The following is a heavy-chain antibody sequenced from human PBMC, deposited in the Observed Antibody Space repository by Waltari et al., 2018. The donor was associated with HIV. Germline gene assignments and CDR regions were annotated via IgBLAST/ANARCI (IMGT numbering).Heavy chain of an antibody. CDR1: GFTFSSYW. CDR2: IKQEGSEK. CDR3: ARGGFYGSGSKVN. D-gene: IGHD3-10*01. Sequence: EVQLVESGGGLVQPGGSLRLSCAASGFTFSSYWMSWVRQAPGKGLEWVANIKQEGSEKYYVYSVNGRFTISRDNAENSLYLQMNSLRAEDTAVYYCARGGFYGSGSKVNWGQGTLVTVSS. J-gene: IGHJ4*02. V-gene: IGHV3-7*04.